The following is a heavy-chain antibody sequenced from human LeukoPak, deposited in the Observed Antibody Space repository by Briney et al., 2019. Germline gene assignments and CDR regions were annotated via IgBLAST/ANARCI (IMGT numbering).Heavy chain of an antibody. CDR2: ISRTGNST. CDR1: GFTLSSYE. J-gene: IGHJ4*02. CDR3: ARGPYSSNWYVDY. D-gene: IGHD6-13*01. Sequence: PGGSLSLSCAASGFTLSSYEMNWVRLAPGKGLEWISYISRTGNSTYYADSVKGRFTISRDSAKNSLYLQMNSLRAEDTAVYYCARGPYSSNWYVDYWGQGTLVTVAS. V-gene: IGHV3-48*03.